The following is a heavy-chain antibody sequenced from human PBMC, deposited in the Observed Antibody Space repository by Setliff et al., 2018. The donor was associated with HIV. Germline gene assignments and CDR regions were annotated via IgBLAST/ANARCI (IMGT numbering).Heavy chain of an antibody. CDR1: GYTFTSYG. J-gene: IGHJ3*02. CDR2: ISAYNGNT. CDR3: ARYYDILTGYHALDI. D-gene: IGHD3-9*01. Sequence: ASVKVSCKASGYTFTSYGISWVRQAPGQGLEWMGWISAYNGNTNYAQKFQGRVTMTTDTSTSTAYMELRSLRSDDTAVYYCARYYDILTGYHALDIWGQGTMVTVSS. V-gene: IGHV1-18*01.